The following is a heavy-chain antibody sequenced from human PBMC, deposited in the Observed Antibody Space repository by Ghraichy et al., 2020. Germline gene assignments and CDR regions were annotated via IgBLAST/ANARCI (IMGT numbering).Heavy chain of an antibody. CDR2: ISSSGSTI. CDR1: GFTFSDYY. D-gene: IGHD1-26*01. Sequence: GESLRLSCAASGFTFSDYYMSWIRQAPGKGLEWVSYISSSGSTINYADSVKGRFTISRDNAKNSLYLQMNSLRAEDTAVYYCARMIAVGASNWFDPWGQGTLVTVSS. CDR3: ARMIAVGASNWFDP. V-gene: IGHV3-11*01. J-gene: IGHJ5*02.